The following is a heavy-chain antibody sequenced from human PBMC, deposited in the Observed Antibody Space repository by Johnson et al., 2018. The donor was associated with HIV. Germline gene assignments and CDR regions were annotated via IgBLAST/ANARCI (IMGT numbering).Heavy chain of an antibody. D-gene: IGHD6-19*01. J-gene: IGHJ3*02. CDR2: ISWNSGSI. CDR3: ARDHSSGPDAFDI. V-gene: IGHV3-9*01. Sequence: VQLVESGGGLVQPGRSLRLSCAASGFTFDDYAMHWVRQAPGKGLEWASGISWNSGSIGYADSVKGRFTISRDNAKNSLYLQMNSLRAEDTAVFYCARDHSSGPDAFDIWGQGTMVTVSS. CDR1: GFTFDDYA.